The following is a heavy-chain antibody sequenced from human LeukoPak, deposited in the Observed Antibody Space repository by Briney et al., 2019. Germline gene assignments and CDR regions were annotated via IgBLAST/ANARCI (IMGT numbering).Heavy chain of an antibody. CDR3: TTDIVFYGDYGREDYYYYIDV. CDR2: INCKTDDGPT. J-gene: IGHJ6*03. CDR1: VFTFRHAW. Sequence: GGSVTLSCPASVFTFRHAWMSWVRQAAAKEVEGVGRINCKTDDGPTDYAATVKGRFTISRDDSKNTLYLQRNSLKTEDTAVYYCTTDIVFYGDYGREDYYYYIDVWGEGTAATISS. V-gene: IGHV3-15*01. D-gene: IGHD4-17*01.